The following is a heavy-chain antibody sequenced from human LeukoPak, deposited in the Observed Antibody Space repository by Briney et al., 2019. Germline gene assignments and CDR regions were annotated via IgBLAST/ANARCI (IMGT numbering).Heavy chain of an antibody. CDR1: GVSISSSNSY. Sequence: SETLSLTCAVSGVSISSSNSYWGWIRQPPGKGLEWIGSIYYSGNTYYNASLKSQVSISIDTSKNQFSLRLTSVTAADTAVYYCARQTGPGLFILPGGQGTLVTVSS. D-gene: IGHD3/OR15-3a*01. CDR3: ARQTGPGLFILP. CDR2: IYYSGNT. V-gene: IGHV4-39*01. J-gene: IGHJ4*02.